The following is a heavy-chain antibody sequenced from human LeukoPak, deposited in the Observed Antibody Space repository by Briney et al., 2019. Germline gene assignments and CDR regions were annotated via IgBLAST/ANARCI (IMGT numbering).Heavy chain of an antibody. CDR2: IYKDGSEK. CDR1: GFTFSNYW. Sequence: LPGGSLRLSCAGSGFTFSNYWMSWVRQAPGKEPEWVANIYKDGSEKYHVDSVKGRFTISRDNAKNSLYLQMNSLSAEDTAVYYCALRTMALSYGMDVWGQGTTVTVSS. J-gene: IGHJ6*02. CDR3: ALRTMALSYGMDV. V-gene: IGHV3-7*01. D-gene: IGHD2-2*01.